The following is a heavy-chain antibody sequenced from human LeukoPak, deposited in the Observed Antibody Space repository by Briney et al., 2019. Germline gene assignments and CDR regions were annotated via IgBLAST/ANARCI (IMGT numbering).Heavy chain of an antibody. CDR2: INHSGST. D-gene: IGHD2-21*02. J-gene: IGHJ4*02. CDR1: GGSFSGYY. V-gene: IGHV4-34*01. CDR3: AGSVPRGDYYFEY. Sequence: SETLSLTCAVYGGSFSGYYWSWIRQPPGKGLEWIGEINHSGSTNYNPSLKSRVTISVDTSKDQFSLQLSSETAADTAVYYCAGSVPRGDYYFEYWGQGTLVTVSS.